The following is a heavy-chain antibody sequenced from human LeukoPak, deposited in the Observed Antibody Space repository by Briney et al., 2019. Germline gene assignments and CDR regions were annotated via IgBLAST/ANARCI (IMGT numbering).Heavy chain of an antibody. CDR2: ISGSGGST. Sequence: GGSLRLPCAASGFTFSSYAMSWVRQAPGKGLEWVSAISGSGGSTYYADSVKGRFTISRDNSKNTLYLQMNSLRAEDTAVYYCAREVGYCSSTSCYGLFDYWGQGTLVTVSS. CDR1: GFTFSSYA. J-gene: IGHJ4*02. V-gene: IGHV3-23*01. CDR3: AREVGYCSSTSCYGLFDY. D-gene: IGHD2-2*01.